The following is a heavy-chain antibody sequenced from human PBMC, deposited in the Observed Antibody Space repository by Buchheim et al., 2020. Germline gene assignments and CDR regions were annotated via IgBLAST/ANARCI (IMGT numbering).Heavy chain of an antibody. CDR3: AKTYIYYYMDV. D-gene: IGHD1-1*01. CDR1: GFTFSSYG. Sequence: QVQLVESGGGVVQPGRSLRLSCAASGFTFSSYGMHWVRQAPGKGLEWVAVISYDGSNKYYADSVKGRFTISRDNSKNTLSLQMNSLRAEDTAVYYCAKTYIYYYMDVWGKGTT. CDR2: ISYDGSNK. V-gene: IGHV3-30*18. J-gene: IGHJ6*03.